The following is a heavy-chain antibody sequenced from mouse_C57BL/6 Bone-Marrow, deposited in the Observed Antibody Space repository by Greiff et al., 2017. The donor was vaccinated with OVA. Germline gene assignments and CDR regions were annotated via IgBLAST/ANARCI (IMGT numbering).Heavy chain of an antibody. CDR2: INYDGSST. D-gene: IGHD1-1*01. CDR1: GFTFSDYY. J-gene: IGHJ1*03. CDR3: ARDPDYYGSSPYWYFDV. Sequence: EVNVVESEGGLVQPGSSMKLSCTASGFTFSDYYMAWVRQVPEKGLEWVANINYDGSSTYYLDSLKSRFIISRDNAKNILYLQMSSLKSEDTATYYCARDPDYYGSSPYWYFDVWGTGTTVTVSS. V-gene: IGHV5-16*01.